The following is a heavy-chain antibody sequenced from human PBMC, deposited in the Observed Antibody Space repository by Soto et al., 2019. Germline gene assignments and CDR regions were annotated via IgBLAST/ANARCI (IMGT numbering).Heavy chain of an antibody. V-gene: IGHV4-39*01. CDR2: LYYSGNT. D-gene: IGHD2-15*01. CDR1: GGSISRSSYS. Sequence: PSETLSLTCTVSGGSISRSSYSWAWTRQPPGKGLEWIGTLYYSGNTYYNPSLKSRVTISVDTSKNQFSLKLSSVTAADTAVYYCATRQGGSYNWFDPWGQGTLVTVSS. J-gene: IGHJ5*02. CDR3: ATRQGGSYNWFDP.